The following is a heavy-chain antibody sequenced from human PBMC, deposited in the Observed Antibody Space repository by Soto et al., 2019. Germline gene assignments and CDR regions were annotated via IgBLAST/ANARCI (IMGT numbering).Heavy chain of an antibody. J-gene: IGHJ6*02. D-gene: IGHD2-21*02. V-gene: IGHV4-30-4*01. CDR2: IYYSGST. CDR1: GGSISSGDYY. Sequence: SETLSLTCTVSGGSISSGDYYWSWIRQPPGKGLEWIGYIYYSGSTYYNPSLKSRVTISVDTSKNQFSLKLSSVTAADTAVYYCAREGDIASYYYYGMDVWGQGTTVTVSS. CDR3: AREGDIASYYYYGMDV.